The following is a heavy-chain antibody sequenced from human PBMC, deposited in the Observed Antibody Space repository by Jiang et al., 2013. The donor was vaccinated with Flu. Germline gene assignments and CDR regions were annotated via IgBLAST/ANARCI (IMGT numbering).Heavy chain of an antibody. CDR3: ARFYGGNRQDAFDI. CDR2: INHSGST. CDR1: GGSFSGYY. J-gene: IGHJ3*02. V-gene: IGHV4-34*01. Sequence: LLKPSETPSLTCAVYGGSFSGYYWSWIRQPPGKGLEWIGEINHSGSTNYNPSLKSRVTISVDTSKNQFSLKLSSVTAADTAVYYCARFYGGNRQDAFDIWGQGTMVTVSS. D-gene: IGHD4-23*01.